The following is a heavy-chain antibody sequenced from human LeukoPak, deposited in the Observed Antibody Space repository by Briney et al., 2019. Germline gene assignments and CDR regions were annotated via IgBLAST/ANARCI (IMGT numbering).Heavy chain of an antibody. CDR3: ASPPYYDSSGYFDY. CDR1: GFTFSSYA. D-gene: IGHD3-22*01. Sequence: PGGSLRLSCAASGFTFSSYAMHWVRQAPGKGLEWVAVISYDGSNKYYADSVKGRFTISRDNSKNTLCLQMNSLRAEDTAVYYCASPPYYDSSGYFDYWGQGTLVTVSS. V-gene: IGHV3-30-3*01. J-gene: IGHJ4*02. CDR2: ISYDGSNK.